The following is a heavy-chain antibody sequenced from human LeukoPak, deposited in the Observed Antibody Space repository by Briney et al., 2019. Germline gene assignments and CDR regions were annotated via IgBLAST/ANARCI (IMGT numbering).Heavy chain of an antibody. CDR2: ISYDGTNK. CDR1: GFTFSNYA. CDR3: ARDPVAGLGDAFHI. Sequence: GGSLRLSCAASGFTFSNYAMHWVRQAPGKGLEWVAVISYDGTNKYYADSVKGRFTISRDNSKITLDLQMNSLRIEDTAVYYCARDPVAGLGDAFHIWGQGTMVTVSS. D-gene: IGHD3/OR15-3a*01. V-gene: IGHV3-30-3*01. J-gene: IGHJ3*02.